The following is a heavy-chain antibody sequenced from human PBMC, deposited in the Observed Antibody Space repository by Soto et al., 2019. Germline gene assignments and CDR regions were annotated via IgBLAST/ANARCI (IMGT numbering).Heavy chain of an antibody. J-gene: IGHJ4*02. V-gene: IGHV3-30*03. CDR2: ISYDGSNK. D-gene: IGHD6-19*01. CDR1: GFTFSSYG. CDR3: VRSGSYFDY. Sequence: QVQLVESGGGVVQPGRSLRLSCAASGFTFSSYGMHWVRQAPGKGLEWVAVISYDGSNKYYADSMKGRFTISRDNSKNTLYLQMNSLRAEDTAVYYCVRSGSYFDYWGQGTLVTVSS.